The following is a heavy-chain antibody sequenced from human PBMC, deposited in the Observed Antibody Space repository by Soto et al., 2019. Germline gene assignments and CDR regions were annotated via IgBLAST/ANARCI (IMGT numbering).Heavy chain of an antibody. CDR2: INDSGNI. D-gene: IGHD3-10*01. CDR1: VASFSGYQ. Sequence: PSETLSLTCAVYVASFSGYQWTWIRQTPGKGLEWIGEINDSGNINYNPSLKSRVTISLDTPKKQISLKLSSVTAADSAVYYCARGLIVWFGELSRRGGHYYYMDVWGKGTTVTVSS. CDR3: ARGLIVWFGELSRRGGHYYYMDV. V-gene: IGHV4-34*01. J-gene: IGHJ6*03.